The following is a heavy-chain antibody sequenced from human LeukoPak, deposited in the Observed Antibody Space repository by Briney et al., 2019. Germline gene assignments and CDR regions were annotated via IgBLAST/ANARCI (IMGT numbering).Heavy chain of an antibody. J-gene: IGHJ4*02. D-gene: IGHD3-10*01. Sequence: PSETLSLTCTVSGGSLSSSSYYWGWIRQPPGKGLEWIGSIYYSGSTYYNPSLKSRVTISVDTPKNHFSLKLSSVTAADTAVYYCARLYGSGSYYPFDYWGQGTLVTVSS. CDR1: GGSLSSSSYY. V-gene: IGHV4-39*01. CDR3: ARLYGSGSYYPFDY. CDR2: IYYSGST.